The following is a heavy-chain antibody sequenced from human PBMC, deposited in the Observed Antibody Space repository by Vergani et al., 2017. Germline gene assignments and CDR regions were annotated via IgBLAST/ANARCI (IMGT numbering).Heavy chain of an antibody. V-gene: IGHV3-23*01. CDR3: ARTGPRAARTSWFDP. CDR2: ISGSGGST. CDR1: GCTFSSYA. Sequence: EVQLLESGGGLVQPGGSLRLSCAASGCTFSSYAMSWVRQAPGKGLGWVSAISGSGGSTYYADSVKGRFTISRDNSKNTLYLQMNRLRAEDTAVYYCARTGPRAARTSWFDPWGQGTLVTVSS. J-gene: IGHJ5*02. D-gene: IGHD6-6*01.